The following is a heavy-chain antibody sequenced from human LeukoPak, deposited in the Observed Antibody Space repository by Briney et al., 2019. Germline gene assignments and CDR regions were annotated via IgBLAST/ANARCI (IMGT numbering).Heavy chain of an antibody. CDR2: IIPIFGTA. CDR1: GGTFSSYA. CDR3: ARSGIAAAVNWFDP. J-gene: IGHJ5*02. Sequence: ASVKVSCKAPGGTFSSYAISWVRQAPGQGLEWMGGIIPIFGTANYAQKFQGRVTITTDESTSTAYMELSSLRSEDTAVYYCARSGIAAAVNWFDPWGQGTLVTVSS. V-gene: IGHV1-69*05. D-gene: IGHD6-13*01.